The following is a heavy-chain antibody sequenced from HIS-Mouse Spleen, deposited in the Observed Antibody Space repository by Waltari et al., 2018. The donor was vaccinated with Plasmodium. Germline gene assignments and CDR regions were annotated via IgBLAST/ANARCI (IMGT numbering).Heavy chain of an antibody. Sequence: EVKKPGASVKVSCKASGYTFTGYYMHWVRQAPGQGLEWMGWINPNSGGTNYAQKFQGRVTMTRDTSISTAYMDRSRLRSDDTAVYYCARDLGGNSSNWFDPWGQGTLVTVSS. CDR2: INPNSGGT. D-gene: IGHD6-13*01. CDR3: ARDLGGNSSNWFDP. CDR1: GYTFTGYY. V-gene: IGHV1-2*02. J-gene: IGHJ5*02.